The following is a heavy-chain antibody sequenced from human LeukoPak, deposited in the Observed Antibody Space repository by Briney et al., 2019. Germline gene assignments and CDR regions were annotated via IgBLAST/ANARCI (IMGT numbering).Heavy chain of an antibody. CDR1: RFTFSSYW. CDR2: IKQDGSEK. V-gene: IGHV3-7*01. J-gene: IGHJ4*02. CDR3: ARRPSFDY. Sequence: GGSLRLSCAASRFTFSSYWMSWVRQAPGKGLEWVASIKQDGSEKYYVDSVKGRFTISRDNAKNSLYLQMNSLRAEDTAVHYCARRPSFDYWGQGTLVTVSS.